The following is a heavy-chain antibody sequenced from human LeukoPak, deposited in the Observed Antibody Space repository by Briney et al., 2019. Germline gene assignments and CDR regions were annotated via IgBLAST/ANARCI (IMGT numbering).Heavy chain of an antibody. V-gene: IGHV1-69*13. CDR2: IIPIFGTA. J-gene: IGHJ4*02. CDR3: ARDGSGSYAPNLDY. Sequence: SVKVSCKASGYTFTGYYMHWVRPAPGQGLEWMGGIIPIFGTANYAQKFRGRVTIAADESRSTAYMELSSLRSEDTAVYYCARDGSGSYAPNLDYWGQGTLDTVSS. D-gene: IGHD3-10*01. CDR1: GYTFTGYY.